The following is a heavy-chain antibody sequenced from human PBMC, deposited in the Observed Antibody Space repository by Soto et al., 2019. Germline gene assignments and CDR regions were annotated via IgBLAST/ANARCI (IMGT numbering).Heavy chain of an antibody. V-gene: IGHV1-69*06. J-gene: IGHJ4*02. Sequence: QVRLVQSEAEVKKAGSSVKVSCKASGGTFISDAVTWVRQAPGQGLEWMGGVIPMFPKANYAQKFQGRATITAYKSTRTVYMELHRLKSEDTALYYCARCHSDSSGPGYLDSWGQGTLVTVTS. D-gene: IGHD3-22*01. CDR2: VIPMFPKA. CDR3: ARCHSDSSGPGYLDS. CDR1: GGTFISDA.